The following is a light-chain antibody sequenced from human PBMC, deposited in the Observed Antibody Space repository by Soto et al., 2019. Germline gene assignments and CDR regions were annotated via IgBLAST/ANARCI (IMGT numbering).Light chain of an antibody. CDR3: CSYAGSSTLVV. J-gene: IGLJ2*01. V-gene: IGLV2-23*01. CDR2: EGS. CDR1: SSDVGSYNL. Sequence: QSALTQPASVSGSPGQSITISCTGTSSDVGSYNLVSWYQQHPGKAPKLMIYEGSKRPSGVSNPFSGSKSGNTASLTISGLQAEDEADYCCCSYAGSSTLVVFGGGTKLTVL.